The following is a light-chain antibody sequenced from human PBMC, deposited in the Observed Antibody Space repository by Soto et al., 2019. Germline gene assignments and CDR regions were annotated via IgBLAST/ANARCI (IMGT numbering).Light chain of an antibody. J-gene: IGKJ2*01. CDR1: QDVSIF. CDR3: QQRSTWLYT. CDR2: DAS. Sequence: EILLAQSPATLSLSPGERATLSCKASQDVSIFLAWYQQKPGQAPRLLIHDASNRATGVPARFSGSGSGRDFTLTITSLEPEDFAIYYYQQRSTWLYTFGQGTKLEV. V-gene: IGKV3-11*02.